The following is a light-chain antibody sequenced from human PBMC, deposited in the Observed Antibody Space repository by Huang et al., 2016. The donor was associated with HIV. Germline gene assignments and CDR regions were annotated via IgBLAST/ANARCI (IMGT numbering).Light chain of an antibody. CDR3: QQYYNTLWT. Sequence: DIVMTQSPDSLAVSLGERATINCKSSQSVLYSSNNKNYLAWYQQKAGQPPQVLLYLASTRESGVPDRFSGSGSGTNFTLTINNLQAEDVAVYYCQQYYNTLWTFGQGTKVEIK. CDR1: QSVLYSSNNKNY. CDR2: LAS. J-gene: IGKJ1*01. V-gene: IGKV4-1*01.